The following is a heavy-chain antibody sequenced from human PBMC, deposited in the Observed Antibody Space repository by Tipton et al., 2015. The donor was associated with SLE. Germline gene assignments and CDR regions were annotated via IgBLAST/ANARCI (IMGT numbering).Heavy chain of an antibody. CDR2: ISSSGSTI. CDR3: ARGFPRQWLVPGYFDY. V-gene: IGHV3-48*03. J-gene: IGHJ4*02. CDR1: GFTFSSYE. Sequence: SLRLSCAASGFTFSSYEMNWVRQAPGKGREWVSYISSSGSTIYYADSVKGRFTISRDNAKNSLYLQMNSLRAEDTAVYYCARGFPRQWLVPGYFDYWGQGTLVTVSS. D-gene: IGHD6-19*01.